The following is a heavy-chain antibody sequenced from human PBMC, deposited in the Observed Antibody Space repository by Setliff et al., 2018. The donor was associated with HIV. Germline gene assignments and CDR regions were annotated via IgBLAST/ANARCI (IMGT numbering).Heavy chain of an antibody. V-gene: IGHV4-4*01. Sequence: LSCAASGFSLNIAWMNWVRQAPGKGLEWIGEVNQRVTSNYNPSPKSRVTMSIDGSKSQFSLKLSSVTAADTAVYFCARDKGGGYFDSWGQGTLVTVSS. D-gene: IGHD3-16*01. J-gene: IGHJ4*02. CDR3: ARDKGGGYFDS. CDR1: GFSLNIAW. CDR2: VNQRVTS.